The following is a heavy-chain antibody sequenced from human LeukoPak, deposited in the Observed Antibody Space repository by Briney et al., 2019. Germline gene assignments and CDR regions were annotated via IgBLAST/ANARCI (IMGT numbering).Heavy chain of an antibody. J-gene: IGHJ4*02. D-gene: IGHD6-19*01. CDR1: GFTFSSYA. CDR3: AKVPYSSGWYYFDY. V-gene: IGHV3-23*01. CDR2: ISNSGGSR. Sequence: GGSLRLSCATSGFTFSSYAMSWVRQAPGKGLEWVSVISNSGGSRYYADSVKGRFTISRDNSKNTLYLQMNSLRAEDTAVYYCAKVPYSSGWYYFDYWGQGTLVTVSS.